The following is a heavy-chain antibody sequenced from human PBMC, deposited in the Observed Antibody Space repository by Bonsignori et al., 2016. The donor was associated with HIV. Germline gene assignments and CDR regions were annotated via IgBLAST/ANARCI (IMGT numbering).Heavy chain of an antibody. V-gene: IGHV1-2*02. CDR3: ALISPYCGGDCYPGEIYYYYYMDV. CDR2: INPNSGGT. Sequence: WVRQAPGQGLEWMGWINPNSGGTNYAQKFQGRVTMTRDTSISTAYMELSRLRSDDTAVYYCALISPYCGGDCYPGEIYYYYYMDVWGKGTTVTVSS. D-gene: IGHD2-21*01. J-gene: IGHJ6*03.